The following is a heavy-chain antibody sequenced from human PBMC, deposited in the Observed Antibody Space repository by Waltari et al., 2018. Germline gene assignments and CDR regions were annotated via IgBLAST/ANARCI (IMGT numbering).Heavy chain of an antibody. Sequence: LVQSGAEVKKPGASVKVSGKDSGYTFTGYAILWVRQAPGQGLEGMGRINPKNGDTHYAQKFQGRVAMTTDTSTNTAFMELHSLRSDDTAVYYCLRDSSGSHFDYWGQGTLVTVSS. J-gene: IGHJ4*02. CDR2: INPKNGDT. V-gene: IGHV1-2*06. D-gene: IGHD3-22*01. CDR1: GYTFTGYA. CDR3: LRDSSGSHFDY.